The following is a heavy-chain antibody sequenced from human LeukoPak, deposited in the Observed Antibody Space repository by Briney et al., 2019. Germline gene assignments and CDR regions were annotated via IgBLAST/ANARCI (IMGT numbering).Heavy chain of an antibody. CDR1: GFTFSSYS. CDR3: ARDGTTYDILTGDY. V-gene: IGHV3-21*01. Sequence: PGGSLRLSCGASGFTFSSYSMNWVRQAPGKGLEWVSSISSSSSYIYYPDSVKGRFTISRDNAKNSLYLQMNSLRAEDTAVYYCARDGTTYDILTGDYWGQGTLVTVSS. D-gene: IGHD3-9*01. J-gene: IGHJ4*02. CDR2: ISSSSSYI.